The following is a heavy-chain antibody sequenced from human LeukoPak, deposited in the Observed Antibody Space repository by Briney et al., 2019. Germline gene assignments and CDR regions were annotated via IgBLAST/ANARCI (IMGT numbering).Heavy chain of an antibody. J-gene: IGHJ5*02. Sequence: GGSLRLSCAASGFTFNNYAMNWVRQAPGKGLEWVSVVSGSGGSTYYADSVKGRFTISRDNSKKTLYLEMNSLRAEDTAVYFCAKGTGGWGGFAPWGQGTLVIVSS. CDR2: VSGSGGST. D-gene: IGHD6-19*01. CDR3: AKGTGGWGGFAP. CDR1: GFTFNNYA. V-gene: IGHV3-23*01.